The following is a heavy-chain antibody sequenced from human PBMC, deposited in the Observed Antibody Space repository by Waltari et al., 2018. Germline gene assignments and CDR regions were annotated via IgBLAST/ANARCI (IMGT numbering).Heavy chain of an antibody. V-gene: IGHV4-39*01. CDR2: ISYSGNT. J-gene: IGHJ4*02. Sequence: QLQLQESGPGLVKPSETLSLPCTVSDGSISSSSYYWGWLRQPPGKGLEWIGSISYSGNTFYNPSLKSRVTISVDTSKNQFSLKLSSVTAADTAVYYCARHRCSSTSCPFDYWGQGILVTVSS. D-gene: IGHD2-2*01. CDR1: DGSISSSSYY. CDR3: ARHRCSSTSCPFDY.